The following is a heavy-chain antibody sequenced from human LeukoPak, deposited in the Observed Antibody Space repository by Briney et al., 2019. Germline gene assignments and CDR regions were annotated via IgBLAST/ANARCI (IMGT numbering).Heavy chain of an antibody. CDR1: GGSISSGGYY. CDR3: ARVHHYYYYYGMDV. CDR2: INHSGST. Sequence: SETLSLTCTVSGGSISSGGYYWSWIRQPPGKGLEWIGEINHSGSTNYNPSLKSRVTISVDTSKNQFSLKLSSVTAADTAVYYCARVHHYYYYYGMDVWGQGTTVTVSS. V-gene: IGHV4-39*07. J-gene: IGHJ6*02.